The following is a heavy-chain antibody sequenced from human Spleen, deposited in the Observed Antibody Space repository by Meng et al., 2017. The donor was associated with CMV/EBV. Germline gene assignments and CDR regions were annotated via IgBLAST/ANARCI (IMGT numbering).Heavy chain of an antibody. D-gene: IGHD3-16*01. CDR3: ARGVLRAPYYDYYNGMDV. V-gene: IGHV1-8*01. CDR2: MNPNSGNT. J-gene: IGHJ6*02. CDR1: GYTFSSYD. Sequence: SVKVSCKASGYTFSSYDINWVRQATGQGLEWMGWMNPNSGNTGYAQKFQGRVTMTRDTSTTTAYMELSSLRSEDTAVYYCARGVLRAPYYDYYNGMDVWGQGTTVTVSS.